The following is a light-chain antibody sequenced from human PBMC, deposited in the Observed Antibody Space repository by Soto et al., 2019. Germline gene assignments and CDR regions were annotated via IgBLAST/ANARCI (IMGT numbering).Light chain of an antibody. CDR1: QSVTTS. CDR2: DAS. CDR3: QQRSNWPLT. Sequence: EIVLTQSPATLSLSPGERATLSCRASQSVTTSLAWYQQNPGQAPRLLIYDASNRATGIPARFSGSGSGTDFSLTISSLEPEDFAFYYCQQRSNWPLTFGGGTKVEIK. J-gene: IGKJ4*01. V-gene: IGKV3-11*01.